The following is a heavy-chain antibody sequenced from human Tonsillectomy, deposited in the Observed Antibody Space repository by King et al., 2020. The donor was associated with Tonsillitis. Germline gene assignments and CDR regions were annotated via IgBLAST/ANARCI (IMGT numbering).Heavy chain of an antibody. CDR3: ARQDFWSGYYTFLDY. D-gene: IGHD3-3*01. J-gene: IGHJ4*02. CDR1: GGSISSSSYY. Sequence: PLQESGPGLVKPSETLSLTCTVSGGSISSSSYYWGWIRQPPGKGLEWIGRIYYSGSTYYNPSLKSRVTISVDTSKNQFSLKLSSVTAADTAVYYCARQDFWSGYYTFLDYWGQGTLVTVSS. V-gene: IGHV4-39*01. CDR2: IYYSGST.